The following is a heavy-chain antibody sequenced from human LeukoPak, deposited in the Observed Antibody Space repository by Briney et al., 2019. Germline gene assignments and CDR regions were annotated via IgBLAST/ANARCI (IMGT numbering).Heavy chain of an antibody. CDR3: ARGVNSFGGIIAHFDY. CDR1: GFTFSYYG. D-gene: IGHD3-16*02. CDR2: ISTGSSAI. J-gene: IGHJ4*02. Sequence: GGSLILSCAASGFTFSYYGMHWVRQAPGKGPEWVAYISTGSSAIYYAASVKGRFTISRDNAKNSLYLQMSGLRDEDTAVYYCARGVNSFGGIIAHFDYWGQGTLVTVSS. V-gene: IGHV3-48*02.